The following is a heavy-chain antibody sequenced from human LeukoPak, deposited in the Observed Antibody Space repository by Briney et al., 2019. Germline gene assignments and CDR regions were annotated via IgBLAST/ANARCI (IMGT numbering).Heavy chain of an antibody. CDR1: GFTVSSNY. J-gene: IGHJ4*02. CDR3: ARGGDFWSGYLDY. Sequence: GGSLRLSCAASGFTVSSNYMSWVRQAPGKGLEWVSVIYSGGSTYYADSVKGRFTITRDNAKNSLYLQMNSLRAEDTAVYYCARGGDFWSGYLDYWGQGTLVTVSS. V-gene: IGHV3-66*01. D-gene: IGHD3-3*01. CDR2: IYSGGST.